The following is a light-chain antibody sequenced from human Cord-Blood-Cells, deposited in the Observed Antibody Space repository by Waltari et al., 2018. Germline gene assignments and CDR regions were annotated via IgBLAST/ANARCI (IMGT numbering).Light chain of an antibody. Sequence: QSALTQPRSVPGSPGQSVPISCTGTSSDVGGDDYVSWYQQHPGKAPKLMIYDVSKRPSGVPDRFSGSKSGNTASLTISGLQAEDEADYYCCSYAGSYTYVFGTGTKVTVL. CDR3: CSYAGSYTYV. CDR1: SSDVGGDDY. V-gene: IGLV2-11*01. J-gene: IGLJ1*01. CDR2: DVS.